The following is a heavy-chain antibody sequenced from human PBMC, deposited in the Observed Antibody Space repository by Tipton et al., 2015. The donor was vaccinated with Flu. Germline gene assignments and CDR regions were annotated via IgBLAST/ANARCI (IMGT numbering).Heavy chain of an antibody. V-gene: IGHV3-33*08. J-gene: IGHJ5*02. CDR1: GFTFSNYG. CDR2: IWYDGTDQ. Sequence: SLRLSCVASGFTFSNYGMHWVRQAPGKGLEWVAVIWYDGTDQKYADSVKGRFTVSKDNSRNTAYLQMNSLRVEDTAVYYCARGNPPSSSVDFDPWGQGTPVTVSS. CDR3: ARGNPPSSSVDFDP. D-gene: IGHD6-19*01.